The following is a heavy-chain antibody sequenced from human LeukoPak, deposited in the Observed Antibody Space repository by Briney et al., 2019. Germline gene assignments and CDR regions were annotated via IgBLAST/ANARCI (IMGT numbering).Heavy chain of an antibody. Sequence: GASVKVSCKASGYTFTNYYMHWVRQAPGQGREWMGIINPSGGSTTYAQKFRGRVTMTRDTSTSTVYMELSSLKSEDTAVYYCARDPSTNYYYYYYMDVWGEGTTVTVSS. J-gene: IGHJ6*03. V-gene: IGHV1-46*01. CDR1: GYTFTNYY. CDR2: INPSGGST. CDR3: ARDPSTNYYYYYYMDV.